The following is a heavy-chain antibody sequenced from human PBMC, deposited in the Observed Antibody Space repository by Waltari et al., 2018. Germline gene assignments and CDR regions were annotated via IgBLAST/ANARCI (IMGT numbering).Heavy chain of an antibody. CDR3: TRGGDDSSWYWRN. CDR1: GFTFSNNW. Sequence: EVQLVESGGGLVQPGGSLRLSCAASGFTFSNNWVTWVRQAPGEGLEWVANINQDGSEKDAVESVKGRFTISRDNAKNSLYLQLNSLRADDTAVYYCTRGGDDSSWYWRNWGQGTLVTVSS. J-gene: IGHJ4*02. V-gene: IGHV3-7*01. D-gene: IGHD6-13*01. CDR2: INQDGSEK.